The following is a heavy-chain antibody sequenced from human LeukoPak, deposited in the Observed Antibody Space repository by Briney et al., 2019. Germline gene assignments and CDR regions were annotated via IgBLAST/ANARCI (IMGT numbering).Heavy chain of an antibody. CDR1: GFTFSNYN. V-gene: IGHV3-21*01. CDR2: ISSSSSYI. Sequence: GGSLRLSCAASGFTFSNYNMNWVRQTPGKGLEWVSSISSSSSYIYYADSVKGRFTISRDNAKNSLYLQMNSLRAEDTAVYYCARPEWESDGYYFDYWGQGTLVTVSS. D-gene: IGHD1-26*01. CDR3: ARPEWESDGYYFDY. J-gene: IGHJ4*02.